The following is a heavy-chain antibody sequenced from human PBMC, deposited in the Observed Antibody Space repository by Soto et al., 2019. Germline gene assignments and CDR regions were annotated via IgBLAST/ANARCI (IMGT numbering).Heavy chain of an antibody. CDR2: IIPIFGTA. D-gene: IGHD3-16*02. Sequence: QVQLVQSGAEVKKPGSSVKVSCKASGGTFSSYAISWVRQAPGHGLEWMGGIIPIFGTANYAQKFQGRVTITAYESTSTASVERSRLRSENTTAYYCATTIMITFGGVIVEDYFDYCGQGTLVIVSS. CDR3: ATTIMITFGGVIVEDYFDY. J-gene: IGHJ4*02. CDR1: GGTFSSYA. V-gene: IGHV1-69*12.